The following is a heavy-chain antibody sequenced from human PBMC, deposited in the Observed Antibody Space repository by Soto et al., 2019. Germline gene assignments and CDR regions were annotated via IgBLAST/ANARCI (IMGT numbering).Heavy chain of an antibody. Sequence: SVKVSCKASVFTFSSSALHWVRQARGQRLEWIGWIVVGTGNTNYAQKFQERVTITRDMSTSTAYMELNSLRSDDKAVYYCADRGSREYYMDFWGKGTTVTVSS. CDR2: IVVGTGNT. D-gene: IGHD3-16*01. CDR1: VFTFSSSA. CDR3: ADRGSREYYMDF. J-gene: IGHJ6*03. V-gene: IGHV1-58*01.